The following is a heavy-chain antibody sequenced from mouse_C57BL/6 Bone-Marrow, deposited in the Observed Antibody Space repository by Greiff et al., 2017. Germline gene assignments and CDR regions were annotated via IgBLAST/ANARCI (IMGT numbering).Heavy chain of an antibody. CDR1: GFTFSSYG. CDR2: ISSGGSYT. CDR3: ASPLYSNEQGVAY. Sequence: EVMLVESGGDLVKPGGSLKLSCAASGFTFSSYGMSWVRQTPDQRLEWVATISSGGSYTYYTDSVKGRFTMSRDNAKNTLYLQMSSLKSEDTAMYYGASPLYSNEQGVAYWGRGTRVTVSA. V-gene: IGHV5-6*01. D-gene: IGHD2-5*01. J-gene: IGHJ3*01.